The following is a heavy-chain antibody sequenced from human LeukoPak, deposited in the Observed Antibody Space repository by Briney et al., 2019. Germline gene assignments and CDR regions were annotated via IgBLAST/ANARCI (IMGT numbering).Heavy chain of an antibody. D-gene: IGHD3-9*01. V-gene: IGHV3-23*01. CDR3: AKTPRTTYYDILTGYYRDYYYGMYV. J-gene: IGHJ6*02. Sequence: PGGSLRLSCAASGFTFSSYAMSWVRQAPGKGLEWVSAISGSGGSTYYADSVKGRFTISRDNSKNTLYLQMNSLRAEDAAVYYCAKTPRTTYYDILTGYYRDYYYGMYVWGQGTTVTVSS. CDR2: ISGSGGST. CDR1: GFTFSSYA.